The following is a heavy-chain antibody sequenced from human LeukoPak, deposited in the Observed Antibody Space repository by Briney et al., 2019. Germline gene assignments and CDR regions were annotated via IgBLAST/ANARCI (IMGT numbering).Heavy chain of an antibody. CDR1: GFTFSSYS. Sequence: SGGSLRLSCAASGFTFSSYSMNWVRQAPGKGLEWFSYISSSSSTIYYADSVKGRFTISRDNAKNSLYLQMNSLRAEDTAVYYCAREPYDFWSGYPQHSPDYWGQGTLVTVSS. V-gene: IGHV3-48*01. CDR3: AREPYDFWSGYPQHSPDY. D-gene: IGHD3-3*01. J-gene: IGHJ4*02. CDR2: ISSSSSTI.